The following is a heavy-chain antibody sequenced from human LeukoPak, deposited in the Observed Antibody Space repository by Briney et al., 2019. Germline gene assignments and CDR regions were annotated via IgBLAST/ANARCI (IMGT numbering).Heavy chain of an antibody. CDR1: EFTFSSYA. J-gene: IGHJ3*02. CDR3: ARGARGSGWRVFDI. D-gene: IGHD6-19*01. CDR2: ISYDASNK. Sequence: GGSLRLSCAASEFTFSSYAMHWVRQAPGKVLEWVALISYDASNKYYADSVKGRFTISRDNSENTLYLQLNSLRTEDTAVYYCARGARGSGWRVFDIWGQGTMVTVSS. V-gene: IGHV3-30*04.